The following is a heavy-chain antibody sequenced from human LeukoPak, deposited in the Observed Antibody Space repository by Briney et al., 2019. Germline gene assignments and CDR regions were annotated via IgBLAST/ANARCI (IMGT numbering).Heavy chain of an antibody. D-gene: IGHD2-2*01. CDR1: GDTFTSDY. V-gene: IGHV1-46*01. Sequence: ASVKVSCKASGDTFTSDYMHGVRQAPGQGLEWMGIINPSGGSASYAQKFQGRVTMTRDMSTSTVYMALRSLRSEDTAVYYCAREGHEYWVVVVPAAIGFYYWGQGTLVTVSS. CDR2: INPSGGSA. J-gene: IGHJ4*02. CDR3: AREGHEYWVVVVPAAIGFYY.